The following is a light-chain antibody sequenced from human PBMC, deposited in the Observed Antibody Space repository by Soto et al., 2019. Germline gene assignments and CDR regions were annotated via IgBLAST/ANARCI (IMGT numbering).Light chain of an antibody. CDR3: QQYCSSPIT. J-gene: IGKJ5*01. Sequence: EIVLTQSPGTLSLSPGERATLSCRASQRVSSGYVAWYQQKPGQAPRLLIYGASSRATGIPDRFSGSGSETDFTLTISRLEPEDFALYYCQQYCSSPITFGQGTRLEIK. CDR1: QRVSSGY. CDR2: GAS. V-gene: IGKV3-20*01.